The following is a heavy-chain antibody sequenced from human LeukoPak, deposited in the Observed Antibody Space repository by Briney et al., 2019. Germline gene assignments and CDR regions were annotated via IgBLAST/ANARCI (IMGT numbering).Heavy chain of an antibody. J-gene: IGHJ6*02. D-gene: IGHD3-22*01. Sequence: GSLRLSCAASGFTFSSYAMSWIRQPPGKGLEWIGYIYYSGSTNYNPSLKSRVTISVDTSKNQFSLKLSSVTAADTAVYYCARDFFHDSSGYYPYYYYYGMDVWGQGTTVTVSS. CDR2: IYYSGST. V-gene: IGHV4-59*01. CDR3: ARDFFHDSSGYYPYYYYYGMDV. CDR1: GFTFSSYA.